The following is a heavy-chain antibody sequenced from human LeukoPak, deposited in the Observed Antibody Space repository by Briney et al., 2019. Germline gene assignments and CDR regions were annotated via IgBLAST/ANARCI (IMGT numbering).Heavy chain of an antibody. D-gene: IGHD2-15*01. CDR3: AKHPEQLIGYCSGGTCSLRY. CDR1: GFTFSTFA. CDR2: ISGSGTST. J-gene: IGHJ4*02. V-gene: IGHV3-23*01. Sequence: GGSLRLSCAASGFTFSTFAMSWVRQAPGKGLEWVSTISGSGTSTYFADSVKGRFTISRDNSKNTLYLQMNSLRAEDTAVYYCAKHPEQLIGYCSGGTCSLRYWGQGTLVTVSS.